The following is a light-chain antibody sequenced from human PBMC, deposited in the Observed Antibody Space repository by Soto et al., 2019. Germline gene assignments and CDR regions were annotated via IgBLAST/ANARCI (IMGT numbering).Light chain of an antibody. CDR2: KAS. CDR1: QTISSW. Sequence: DIQITQSPSTLSGSVGDRVTITCRASQTISSWLAWYQQKPGKAPKLLIYKASTLKSGVPSRFSGSGAGTEFTLTISSLQPDDFETDYCQQYNSYKITFGQGTRLEIK. CDR3: QQYNSYKIT. J-gene: IGKJ5*01. V-gene: IGKV1-5*03.